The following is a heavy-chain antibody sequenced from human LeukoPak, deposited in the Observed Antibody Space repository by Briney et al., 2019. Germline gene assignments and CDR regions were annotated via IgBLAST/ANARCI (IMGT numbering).Heavy chain of an antibody. Sequence: SSETLSLTCTVSGGSVRSGSYYWSWIRQPPGKGLEWIGYIYYSGSTNYNPSLKIRATMSVDTSKNNFSLKLSSVTAADTAMYYCAREYSYGYFDYWGQGTLVTVSS. CDR1: GGSVRSGSYY. CDR2: IYYSGST. CDR3: AREYSYGYFDY. D-gene: IGHD5-18*01. J-gene: IGHJ4*02. V-gene: IGHV4-61*03.